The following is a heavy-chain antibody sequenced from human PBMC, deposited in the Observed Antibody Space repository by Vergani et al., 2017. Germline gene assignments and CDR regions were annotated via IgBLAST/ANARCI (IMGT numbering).Heavy chain of an antibody. Sequence: QVQLVQSGAEVKKPGASVKVSCKASGYTFTGYYMHWVRQAPGQGLEWMGWINPNSGGTNYAQKFQGRVTMTRDTSISTAYMELSRLRSDDTAVYYCARDGSSSWPYYYYMDVWGKGTTVTVSS. J-gene: IGHJ6*03. V-gene: IGHV1-2*02. D-gene: IGHD6-13*01. CDR2: INPNSGGT. CDR1: GYTFTGYY. CDR3: ARDGSSSWPYYYYMDV.